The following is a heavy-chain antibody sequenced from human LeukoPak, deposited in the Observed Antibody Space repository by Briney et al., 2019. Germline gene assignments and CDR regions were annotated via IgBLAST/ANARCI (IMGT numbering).Heavy chain of an antibody. D-gene: IGHD3-3*01. CDR1: GFTFSSYG. J-gene: IGHJ4*02. Sequence: GGSLRLSCAASGFTFSSYGMHWVRQAPGKGLEWVAFIRYDGSNKYYADSVKGRFTISRDNSKNTLYLQMNSLRAEDTAVYYCANAHDFWSGYCDCWGQGTLVTVSS. CDR3: ANAHDFWSGYCDC. CDR2: IRYDGSNK. V-gene: IGHV3-30*02.